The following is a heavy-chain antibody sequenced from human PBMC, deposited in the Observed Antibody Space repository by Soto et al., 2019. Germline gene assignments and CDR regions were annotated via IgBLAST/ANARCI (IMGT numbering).Heavy chain of an antibody. CDR2: ISAYNGNT. CDR3: ARDMGIVVVVAATPLWFDP. CDR1: GYTFTSYG. D-gene: IGHD2-15*01. V-gene: IGHV1-18*01. J-gene: IGHJ5*02. Sequence: QVQLVQSGAEVKKPGASVKVSCKASGYTFTSYGISWVRQAPGQGLEWMGWISAYNGNTNYAQKLQGRVTMTTDTPTSTAYMELRSLRSDDTAVYYCARDMGIVVVVAATPLWFDPWGQGTLVTVSS.